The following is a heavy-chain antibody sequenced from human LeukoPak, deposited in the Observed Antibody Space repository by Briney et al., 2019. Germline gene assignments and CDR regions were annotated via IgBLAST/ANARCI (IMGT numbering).Heavy chain of an antibody. CDR3: TRVKGSGWYGGASDY. J-gene: IGHJ4*02. CDR2: ISSYNGDR. V-gene: IGHV1-18*01. CDR1: GYTLTSYG. Sequence: GASVKVSCKASGYTLTSYGVSWVRQAPGQGLEWMGWISSYNGDRNYAQKFQGRVTMTTDTSTNTAYMDLRSLSSDDTAVYSCTRVKGSGWYGGASDYWGQGTLVIVSS. D-gene: IGHD6-19*01.